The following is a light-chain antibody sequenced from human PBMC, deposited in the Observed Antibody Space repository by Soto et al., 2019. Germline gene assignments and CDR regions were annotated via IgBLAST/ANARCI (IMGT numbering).Light chain of an antibody. V-gene: IGLV4-69*01. CDR1: SGHSSYA. CDR3: QTWGTGTWV. CDR2: VNSDGSH. J-gene: IGLJ3*02. Sequence: QLVLTQSPSASASLGASVKLTCTLSSGHSSYAIAWHQQQPEKGPRYLMNVNSDGSHSKGDGIPDRFSGSSSGAERYLTISSLQSEDEADYYCQTWGTGTWVFGGGTKVTVL.